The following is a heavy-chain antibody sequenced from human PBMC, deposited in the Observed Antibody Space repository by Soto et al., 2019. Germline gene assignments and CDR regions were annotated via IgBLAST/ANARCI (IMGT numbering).Heavy chain of an antibody. CDR3: ARGNDFRTGWFDP. D-gene: IGHD4-4*01. CDR1: AGSISSGTYY. CDR2: MYYSGTT. V-gene: IGHV4-31*03. Sequence: QVQLQESGPGLVKPSQTLSLTCTVSAGSISSGTYYWNWIRQHPGKGLEWIGYMYYSGTTYYNPSLQSRVTISGDTSKNQFSLKLSSVTVADTAGYYCARGNDFRTGWFDPWGQGIMVTVSS. J-gene: IGHJ5*02.